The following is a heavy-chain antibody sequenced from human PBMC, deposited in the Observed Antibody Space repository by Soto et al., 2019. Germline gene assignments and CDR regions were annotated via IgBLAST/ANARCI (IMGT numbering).Heavy chain of an antibody. CDR1: GYRFAGYG. D-gene: IGHD5-12*01. Sequence: PGESLRISCRGSGYRFAGYGGGWVRQMPGKGLEWMGIIYPGDSDTRYSPSFQGQVTISADKSISTAYLQWSSLKASDTAMYYCASGYDYDYFDYWGQGTLVTVSS. CDR2: IYPGDSDT. CDR3: ASGYDYDYFDY. V-gene: IGHV5-51*01. J-gene: IGHJ4*02.